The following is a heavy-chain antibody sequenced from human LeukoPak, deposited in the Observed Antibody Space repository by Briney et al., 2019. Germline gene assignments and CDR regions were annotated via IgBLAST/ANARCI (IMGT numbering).Heavy chain of an antibody. CDR2: INPNSGGT. V-gene: IGHV1-2*02. CDR3: ARTGYSSTYRFTGDY. J-gene: IGHJ4*02. CDR1: GYTFTGYY. D-gene: IGHD6-13*01. Sequence: ASVKVSCKASGYTFTGYYMYWVRQAPGQGLEWMGWINPNSGGTNYAQKFQGRVTMTRDTSISTAYMELSRLRSDDTAVYYCARTGYSSTYRFTGDYWGQETLVTVSS.